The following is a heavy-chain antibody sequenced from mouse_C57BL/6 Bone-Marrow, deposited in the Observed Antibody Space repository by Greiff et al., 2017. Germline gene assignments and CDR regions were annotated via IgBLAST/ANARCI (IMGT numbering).Heavy chain of an antibody. CDR2: IDPENGDT. Sequence: VQLQQSGAELVRPGASVKLSCTASGFNIKDDSMHWVKQRPEQGLEWIGWIDPENGDTEYASKFQGKATITAETSSNTAYLQLSSLTSEDTAVYYCTAAYCSKYVGYWGQGTTLTVSS. J-gene: IGHJ2*01. CDR1: GFNIKDDS. CDR3: TAAYCSKYVGY. D-gene: IGHD2-5*01. V-gene: IGHV14-4*01.